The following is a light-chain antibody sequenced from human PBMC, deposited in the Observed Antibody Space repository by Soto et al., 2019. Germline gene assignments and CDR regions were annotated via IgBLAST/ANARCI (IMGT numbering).Light chain of an antibody. Sequence: QSALTQPASVSGSPGQSITIACTGTSTDVGGYNFVSWYQQHPMKAPRLIIYEVTKRPSGVSARFSGSKSANTASLTISGLQAEDEADYYCSSYTSTNTYVFGTGTKSPS. CDR1: STDVGGYNF. J-gene: IGLJ1*01. CDR3: SSYTSTNTYV. CDR2: EVT. V-gene: IGLV2-14*01.